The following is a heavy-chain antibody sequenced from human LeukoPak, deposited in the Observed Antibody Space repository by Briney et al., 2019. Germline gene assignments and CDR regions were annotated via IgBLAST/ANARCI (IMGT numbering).Heavy chain of an antibody. D-gene: IGHD3-22*01. J-gene: IGHJ4*02. CDR1: GFTVGSNY. CDR3: ARASGGYYDSSGSFDY. V-gene: IGHV3-53*01. Sequence: GGSLRLSCAASGFTVGSNYMSWVRQAPGKGLEWVSGIHSGDSTYYADSVKGRITISRDNSKNMLYLQMNSLRAEDTAVYHCARASGGYYDSSGSFDYWGQGTLVTVSS. CDR2: IHSGDST.